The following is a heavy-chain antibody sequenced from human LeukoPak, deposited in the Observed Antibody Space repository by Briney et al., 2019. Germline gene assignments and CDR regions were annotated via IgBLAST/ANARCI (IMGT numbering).Heavy chain of an antibody. V-gene: IGHV4-39*01. D-gene: IGHD5-24*01. CDR2: VSYSGST. J-gene: IGHJ4*02. CDR3: ARQKRWDGYTLDS. CDR1: GDSISSSSYY. Sequence: PSETLPLTCTVSGDSISSSSYYWGWIRQPPGKGLEWIGSVSYSGSTYYNPSLKSRVTISVDTSKNQFSLKLSSVAAADTAVYYCARQKRWDGYTLDSWGQGTLVTVSS.